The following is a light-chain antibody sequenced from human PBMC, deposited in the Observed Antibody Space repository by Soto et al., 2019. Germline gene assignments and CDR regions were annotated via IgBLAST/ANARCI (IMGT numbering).Light chain of an antibody. CDR2: EVS. CDR1: SSDVGRYNY. J-gene: IGLJ1*01. CDR3: SSYAGNSRYV. Sequence: SLLTQPPSASVSPGQSVTISCTGTSSDVGRYNYISWYQQRPGKAPKLIIYEVSKRPSGVPDRLSGFKYGNTASLTVSGLQAEDEAHSYCSSYAGNSRYVFGTGTKVTVL. V-gene: IGLV2-8*01.